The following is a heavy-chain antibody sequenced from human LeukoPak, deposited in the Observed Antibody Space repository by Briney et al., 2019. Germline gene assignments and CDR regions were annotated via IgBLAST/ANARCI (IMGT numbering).Heavy chain of an antibody. Sequence: SETLSLTCTVSGGSISSSSYYWGWIRQPPGKGLEWIGSIYYTGKTHYNPSLESRVSISVDMSKNQFSLKLSSVTAADTAVYYCARHPCSPISCYTIYWFDPWGQGTLVTVSS. D-gene: IGHD2-2*02. CDR3: ARHPCSPISCYTIYWFDP. V-gene: IGHV4-39*01. J-gene: IGHJ5*02. CDR2: IYYTGKT. CDR1: GGSISSSSYY.